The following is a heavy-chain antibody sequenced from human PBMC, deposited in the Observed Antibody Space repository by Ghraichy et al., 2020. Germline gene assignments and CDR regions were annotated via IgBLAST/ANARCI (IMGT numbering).Heavy chain of an antibody. CDR2: IYYSGST. V-gene: IGHV4-39*01. Sequence: SETLSLTCTVSGGSISSSSYYWGWIRQPPGKGLEWIGSIYYSGSTYYNPSLKSRVTISVDTSKNQFSLKLSSVTAADTAVYYCARQYGDLDYWGQGTLVTVSS. D-gene: IGHD4-17*01. J-gene: IGHJ4*02. CDR3: ARQYGDLDY. CDR1: GGSISSSSYY.